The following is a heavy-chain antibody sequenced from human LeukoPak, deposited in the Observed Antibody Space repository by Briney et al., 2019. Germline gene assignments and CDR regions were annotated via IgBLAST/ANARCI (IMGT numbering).Heavy chain of an antibody. Sequence: GGSLRLSCAASGFTFSSYWMSWVRQAPGKGLEWVANIKQDGSEKYYVDSVKGRFTISRDNAKNSLYLQMNSLRAEDTAVYYCARDRRGSDSYHYFDYWGQGTLVTVSS. CDR1: GFTFSSYW. V-gene: IGHV3-7*01. CDR3: ARDRRGSDSYHYFDY. D-gene: IGHD5-18*01. CDR2: IKQDGSEK. J-gene: IGHJ4*02.